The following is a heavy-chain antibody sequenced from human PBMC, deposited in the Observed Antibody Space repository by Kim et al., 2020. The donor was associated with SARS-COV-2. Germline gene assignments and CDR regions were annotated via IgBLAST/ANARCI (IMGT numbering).Heavy chain of an antibody. CDR2: ISSNSDTT. CDR1: GFTFGNYA. J-gene: IGHJ4*02. Sequence: GGSLRLSCAASGFTFGNYAMHWVRQAPGKGLEWVSGISSNSDTTGYADSVKGRFTISRDNAKNSLYLQVNSLRLEDTALYYCAKRDSGSSRYFDYWGQGTLVPVSS. CDR3: AKRDSGSSRYFDY. D-gene: IGHD1-26*01. V-gene: IGHV3-9*01.